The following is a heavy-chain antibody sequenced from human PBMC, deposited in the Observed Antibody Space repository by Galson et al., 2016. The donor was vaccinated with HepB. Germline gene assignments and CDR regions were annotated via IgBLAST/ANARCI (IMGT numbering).Heavy chain of an antibody. Sequence: SLTCTVSGGSISSSSYSWGWIRQPPGKGLEWIGSIYYGGSTYYNPSLKSRVTISVDTSKNQLSLSSVTAADTAVYYCARIYHCSSTSCYHYYGMDVWGQGTTVTVSS. CDR3: ARIYHCSSTSCYHYYGMDV. CDR2: IYYGGST. J-gene: IGHJ6*02. CDR1: GGSISSSSYS. D-gene: IGHD2-2*01. V-gene: IGHV4-39*01.